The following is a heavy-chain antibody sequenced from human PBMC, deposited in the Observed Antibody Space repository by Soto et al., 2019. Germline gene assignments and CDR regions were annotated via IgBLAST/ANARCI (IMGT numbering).Heavy chain of an antibody. CDR1: GFTLGTYG. Sequence: EVQPLESGGGLVQPGGSLRLSCAGSGFTLGTYGMSWVRLAPGRGLEWVSAIKSGGETTYYPDSVKGRFTISRDNSKNTLYMQMNSLRAEDTAIYYCAKAPRGGHYGDWYFDLWGRGTLVTVSS. CDR3: AKAPRGGHYGDWYFDL. J-gene: IGHJ2*01. V-gene: IGHV3-23*01. CDR2: IKSGGETT. D-gene: IGHD3-10*01.